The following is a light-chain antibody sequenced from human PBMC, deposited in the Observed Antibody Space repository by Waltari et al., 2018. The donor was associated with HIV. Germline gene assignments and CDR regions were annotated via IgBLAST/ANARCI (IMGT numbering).Light chain of an antibody. CDR1: SSHTETDN. J-gene: IGLJ1*01. Sequence: QSFLTPPPSASGTPGQTVTISCSGSSSHTETDNVYWYQQLPGMTPKLLIYKNFLRPSGVPDRFAASKSGTSASLTISGLRSADEADYYCVGWDSSLSAYVFGAGTKVAVL. V-gene: IGLV1-47*01. CDR2: KNF. CDR3: VGWDSSLSAYV.